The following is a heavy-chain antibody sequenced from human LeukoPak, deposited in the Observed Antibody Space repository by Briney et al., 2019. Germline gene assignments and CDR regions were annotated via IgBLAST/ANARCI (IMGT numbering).Heavy chain of an antibody. Sequence: PSETLSLTCAVSGGSISSSSYYWVWIRQPPGKGLEWIGSIYYSGSTYYNPSLKSRVTISVDTSKNQFSLKLSSVTAADTAVYYCARARRRSWRGWFDPWGQGTLVTVSS. CDR3: ARARRRSWRGWFDP. D-gene: IGHD6-13*01. V-gene: IGHV4-39*07. CDR1: GGSISSSSYY. J-gene: IGHJ5*02. CDR2: IYYSGST.